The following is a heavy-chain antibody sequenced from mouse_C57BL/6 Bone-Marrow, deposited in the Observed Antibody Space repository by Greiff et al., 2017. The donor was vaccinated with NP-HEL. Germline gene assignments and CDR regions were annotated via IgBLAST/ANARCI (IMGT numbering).Heavy chain of an antibody. J-gene: IGHJ2*01. CDR2: IYPRSGNT. CDR3: ARAYYSNYFDY. Sequence: VQLQQSGAELARPGASVKLSCKASGYTFTSYGISWVKQRPGQGLEWIGEIYPRSGNTYYNEKFKGKATLTADKSSSTAYMELRSLTSEDSAVYFCARAYYSNYFDYWGQGTTLTVSS. CDR1: GYTFTSYG. V-gene: IGHV1-81*01. D-gene: IGHD2-5*01.